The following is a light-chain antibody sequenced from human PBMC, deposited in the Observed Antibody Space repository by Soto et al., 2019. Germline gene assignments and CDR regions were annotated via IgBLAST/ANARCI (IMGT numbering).Light chain of an antibody. CDR1: QSLLDSADGNTY. J-gene: IGKJ4*01. Sequence: DIVMTQTPLSLPVTPGEPASISCRSSQSLLDSADGNTYLYWYLQRPGQPPQLLMYEVSNRFSGVPDRFSGSGSGTDFTLKISRVEAEDVGVYYCMQDVELPFTFGGGTKVEIK. CDR2: EVS. CDR3: MQDVELPFT. V-gene: IGKV2D-29*01.